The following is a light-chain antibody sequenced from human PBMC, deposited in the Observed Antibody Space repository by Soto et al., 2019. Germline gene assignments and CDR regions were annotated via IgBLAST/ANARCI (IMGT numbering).Light chain of an antibody. CDR2: EVS. V-gene: IGLV2-8*02. CDR1: SSDIGTYDY. J-gene: IGLJ1*01. Sequence: QSVLTQPPSASRSLGQSVTISCTGTSSDIGTYDYVSWYQQHPGRAPKLIIFEVSKRPLGVPDRFSGSKSGNTASLIVSGLQPDDEAEYHCTSYTGDDFTFVFGTGTKVTVL. CDR3: TSYTGDDFTFV.